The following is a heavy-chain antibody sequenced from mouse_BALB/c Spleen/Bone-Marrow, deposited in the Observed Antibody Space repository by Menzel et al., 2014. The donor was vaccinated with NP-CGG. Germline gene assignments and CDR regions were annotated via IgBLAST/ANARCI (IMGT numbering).Heavy chain of an antibody. V-gene: IGHV1-31*01. CDR3: ESRGEYFDV. J-gene: IGHJ1*01. CDR2: IYPYNGVS. Sequence: EVQLQQSGPELVKPGASVKISCKASGYSFTGYYMHWVKQSHGNSLDWIGYIYPYNGVSSYNQKFKGKATLTVDKSSSTACMELRSLTSDDSAVYYCESRGEYFDVWGAGTTVTVSS. CDR1: GYSFTGYY.